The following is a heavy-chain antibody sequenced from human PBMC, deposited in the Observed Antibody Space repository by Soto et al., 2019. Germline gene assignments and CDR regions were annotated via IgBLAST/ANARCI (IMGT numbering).Heavy chain of an antibody. CDR2: INHSGST. J-gene: IGHJ4*02. CDR3: ARFPGIAAAGTIDY. V-gene: IGHV4-34*01. D-gene: IGHD6-13*01. Sequence: PSETLYLTCAVYGGSFSGYYWSWIRQPPGKGLEWIGEINHSGSTNYNPSLKSRVTISVDTSKNQFSLKLSSVTAADTAVYYCARFPGIAAAGTIDYWGQGTLVTVSS. CDR1: GGSFSGYY.